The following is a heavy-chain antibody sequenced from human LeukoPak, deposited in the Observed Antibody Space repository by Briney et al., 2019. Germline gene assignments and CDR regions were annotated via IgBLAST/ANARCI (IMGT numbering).Heavy chain of an antibody. CDR3: ARESDYFYALDV. CDR2: ISSAGTTQ. J-gene: IGHJ6*02. Sequence: TGGSLRLSCAASGFTFSNYGMHWVRQAPGKGPEWVAVISSAGTTQYYGDSVRGRFTVSRDSSKDTLYLHLNSVRTEDTAVYYCARESDYFYALDVWGQGTTVTVSS. CDR1: GFTFSNYG. V-gene: IGHV3-30*03.